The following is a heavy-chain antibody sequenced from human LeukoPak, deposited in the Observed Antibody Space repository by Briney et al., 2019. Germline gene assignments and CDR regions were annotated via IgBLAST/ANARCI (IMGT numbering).Heavy chain of an antibody. CDR1: GGSFSGYY. V-gene: IGHV4-34*01. J-gene: IGHJ5*02. CDR3: ARHPGYCSGGSCRNWFDP. CDR2: INHSGST. D-gene: IGHD2-15*01. Sequence: SETLSLTCAVYGGSFSGYYWSWLRQPPGKGLEWIGEINHSGSTNYNPSLKSRVTISVDTSKNQFSLKLSSVTAADTAVYYCARHPGYCSGGSCRNWFDPWGQGTLVTVSS.